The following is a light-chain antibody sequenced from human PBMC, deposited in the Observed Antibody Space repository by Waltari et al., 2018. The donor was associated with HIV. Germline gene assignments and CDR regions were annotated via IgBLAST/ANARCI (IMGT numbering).Light chain of an antibody. V-gene: IGLV1-44*01. J-gene: IGLJ1*01. CDR1: SSNIERNT. CDR2: SSN. CDR3: AAWDDSLDGYV. Sequence: QSVLTQPPSASGTPGQRVTISCSGSSSNIERNTVNCYQHFPGTTPKVVIYSSNQRPSGFPDRFSGARSGTSTSLAISGLQSEDEAHYYCAAWDDSLDGYVFGPGTEVTVL.